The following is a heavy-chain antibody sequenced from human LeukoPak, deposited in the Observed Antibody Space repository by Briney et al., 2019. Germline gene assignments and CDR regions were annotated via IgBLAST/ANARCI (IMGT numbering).Heavy chain of an antibody. CDR3: AKDRRVYGSGGY. V-gene: IGHV3-23*01. J-gene: IGHJ4*02. CDR2: ISGSGGST. CDR1: GFTFSSYA. D-gene: IGHD3-10*01. Sequence: GGSLRLPCAASGFTFSSYAMSWVRQAPGKGLEWVSAISGSGGSTYYADSVKGRFTISRDNSKNTLYLQMNSLRAEDTAVYYCAKDRRVYGSGGYWGQGTLVTVSS.